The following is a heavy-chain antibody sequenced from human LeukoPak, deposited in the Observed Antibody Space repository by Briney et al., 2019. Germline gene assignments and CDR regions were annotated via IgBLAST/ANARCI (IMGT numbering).Heavy chain of an antibody. V-gene: IGHV4-4*07. J-gene: IGHJ5*02. Sequence: SETLSLTCTVSGGSISSYYWSWIRQPAGKGLEWIGRIYTSGSTNYNPSLKSRVTISVDTSKNQFSLKLSSVTAADTAVYYCARDYYDILTGYYPSWFDPWGQGTLVTVSS. CDR3: ARDYYDILTGYYPSWFDP. CDR1: GGSISSYY. CDR2: IYTSGST. D-gene: IGHD3-9*01.